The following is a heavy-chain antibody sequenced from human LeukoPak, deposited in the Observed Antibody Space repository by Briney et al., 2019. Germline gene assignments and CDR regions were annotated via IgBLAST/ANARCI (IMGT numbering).Heavy chain of an antibody. CDR2: ISSSSSYI. CDR1: GFTFSSYS. J-gene: IGHJ4*02. V-gene: IGHV3-21*01. CDR3: AKGSGWYKDEIDY. D-gene: IGHD6-19*01. Sequence: GGSLRLSCAGSGFTFSSYSMNWVRQAPGKGLEWVSCISSSSSYIYYADPVKGRFTISRDNSKNTLYLQMNSLRAEDTAVYYCAKGSGWYKDEIDYWGQGTLVTVSS.